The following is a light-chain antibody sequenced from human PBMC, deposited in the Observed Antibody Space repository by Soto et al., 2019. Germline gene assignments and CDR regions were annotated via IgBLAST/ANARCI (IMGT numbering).Light chain of an antibody. J-gene: IGKJ1*01. V-gene: IGKV1-5*01. CDR3: QHHNSYSQT. CDR1: QSIRHY. CDR2: GAS. Sequence: DIQMTQSPPTLSASVGDRVTITCRASQSIRHYLAWYQQMPGKAPKLLIYGASTLQSGVPSRFSGSGSGTEFTLTISSLQPDDFGTYFCQHHNSYSQTFGQGTRW.